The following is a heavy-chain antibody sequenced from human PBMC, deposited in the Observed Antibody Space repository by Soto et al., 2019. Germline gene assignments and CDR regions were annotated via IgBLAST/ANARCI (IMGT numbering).Heavy chain of an antibody. CDR2: IDWDDDK. J-gene: IGHJ4*01. CDR3: ARIMSSLGTYFEY. CDR1: GFSLSTGGMC. Sequence: SGPTLVNPTQTLTLTCTFSGFSLSTGGMCVSWIRQPPGKALEWLARIDWDDDKYYSTSLKTRLTISKDTSKSQVVLTMTNMDPLDTATYYCARIMSSLGTYFEYWGHGTLVTVSS. D-gene: IGHD6-6*01. V-gene: IGHV2-70*11.